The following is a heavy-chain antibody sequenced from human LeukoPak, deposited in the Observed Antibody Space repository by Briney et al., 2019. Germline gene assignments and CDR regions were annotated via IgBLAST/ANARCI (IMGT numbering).Heavy chain of an antibody. V-gene: IGHV1-2*02. CDR3: ARDHQYCSSTSCYWDYYYYGMDV. Sequence: GASVKVSCKASGYTFTGYYMHWVRQAPGQGLEWMGWINPNSGGTNYAQKFQGRVTMTRDTSISTAYMELSRLRSDDTAVYYCARDHQYCSSTSCYWDYYYYGMDVWGQGTTVTVSS. D-gene: IGHD2-2*01. J-gene: IGHJ6*02. CDR2: INPNSGGT. CDR1: GYTFTGYY.